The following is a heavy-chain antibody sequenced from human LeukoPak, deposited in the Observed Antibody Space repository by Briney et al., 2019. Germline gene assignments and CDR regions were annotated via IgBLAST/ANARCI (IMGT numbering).Heavy chain of an antibody. Sequence: PSETLSLTCTVSGGSISSYYWSWIRQPPGKGLEWIGYIYYSGSTNYNPSPKSRVTISVDTSKNQFSLKLSSVTAADTAVYYCARATYSSGWDYWGQGTLVTVSS. CDR2: IYYSGST. V-gene: IGHV4-59*01. CDR1: GGSISSYY. CDR3: ARATYSSGWDY. D-gene: IGHD6-19*01. J-gene: IGHJ4*02.